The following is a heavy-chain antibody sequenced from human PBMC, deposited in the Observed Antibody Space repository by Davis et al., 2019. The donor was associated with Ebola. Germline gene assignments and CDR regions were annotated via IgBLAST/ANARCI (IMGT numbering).Heavy chain of an antibody. J-gene: IGHJ4*02. D-gene: IGHD5-24*01. CDR1: GYTFTSYG. Sequence: ASVKVSCKASGYTFTSYGISWVRQAPGQGLEWMGWISAYNGNTNYAQKLQGRVTMTTDTSTSTAYMELRSLRSDDTAVYYCAREGDRVEMATIAFYWGQGTLVTVSS. CDR3: AREGDRVEMATIAFY. V-gene: IGHV1-18*01. CDR2: ISAYNGNT.